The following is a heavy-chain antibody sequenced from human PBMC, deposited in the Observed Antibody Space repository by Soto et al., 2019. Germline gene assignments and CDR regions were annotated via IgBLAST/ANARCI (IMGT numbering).Heavy chain of an antibody. CDR3: ARDKDRLQLGGNYYYILDV. D-gene: IGHD1-1*01. Sequence: QVQLVQSGAEVKKPGSSVKVSCKASGGTFSTSARSWVRQAPGQGLEWVGGIMPVFPTPDYAQNFQGRVTITADESTTTAYLELTSLRADDTAVYYCARDKDRLQLGGNYYYILDVWGQGTAFTVSS. V-gene: IGHV1-69*12. CDR2: IMPVFPTP. CDR1: GGTFSTSA. J-gene: IGHJ6*02.